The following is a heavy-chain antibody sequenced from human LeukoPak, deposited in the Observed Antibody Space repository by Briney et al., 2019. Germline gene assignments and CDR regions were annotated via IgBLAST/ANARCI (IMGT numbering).Heavy chain of an antibody. CDR3: ARDGSYGSGSYCLDY. Sequence: GRSLRLSCAASGFTFSSYGMHWVRQAPGKGLEWVAVISYDGSNKYYADSVKGRFTISRDNSKNTLYLQMNSLRAEDTAVYYCARDGSYGSGSYCLDYWGQGTLVTVSS. CDR1: GFTFSSYG. CDR2: ISYDGSNK. J-gene: IGHJ4*02. V-gene: IGHV3-30*03. D-gene: IGHD3-10*01.